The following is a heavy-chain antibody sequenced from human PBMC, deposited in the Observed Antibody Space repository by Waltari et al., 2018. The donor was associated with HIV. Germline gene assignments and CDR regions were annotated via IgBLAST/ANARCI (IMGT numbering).Heavy chain of an antibody. J-gene: IGHJ4*02. D-gene: IGHD4-17*01. CDR1: GFTFSDAW. CDR3: TTEDYGDIL. CDR2: IKSTTDGGTS. Sequence: EGKLVESGGGLVQPGGSLRLSCAASGFTFSDAWMSWVRQAPGKGLECVSRIKSTTDGGTSDYAAPVKDRFTIVRDDAKNTLFLQMNRLKTEDTAFYYCTTEDYGDILWGQGTLVTVSS. V-gene: IGHV3-15*01.